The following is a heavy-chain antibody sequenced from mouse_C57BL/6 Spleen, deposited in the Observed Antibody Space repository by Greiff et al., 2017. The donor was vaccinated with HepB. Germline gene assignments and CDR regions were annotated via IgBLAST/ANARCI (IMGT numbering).Heavy chain of an antibody. J-gene: IGHJ3*01. CDR2: ISSGSSTI. V-gene: IGHV5-17*01. CDR1: GFTFRDYG. Sequence: EVQLVESGGGLVKPGGSLKLSCAASGFTFRDYGMHWVRQAPEKGLEWVAYISSGSSTIYYADTVKGRFTISRDNAKNTLFLQMTSLRSEDTAMYYCAEGLLSAYWGQGTLVTVSA. D-gene: IGHD1-1*01. CDR3: AEGLLSAY.